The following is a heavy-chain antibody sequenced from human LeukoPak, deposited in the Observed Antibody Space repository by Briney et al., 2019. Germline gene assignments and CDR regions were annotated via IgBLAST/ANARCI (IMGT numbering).Heavy chain of an antibody. CDR1: GGSISNYY. CDR3: ARHWGGNSWYSMDV. V-gene: IGHV4-59*01. J-gene: IGHJ6*04. D-gene: IGHD6-13*01. Sequence: PSETLSLTCTVSGGSISNYYWSWIRQPPGKGLEWIGYIYYSGSTKYNPSLKSRVTISVDTSKNQFSLRLSSVTAADTAVYYCARHWGGNSWYSMDVWGKGTTVTISS. CDR2: IYYSGST.